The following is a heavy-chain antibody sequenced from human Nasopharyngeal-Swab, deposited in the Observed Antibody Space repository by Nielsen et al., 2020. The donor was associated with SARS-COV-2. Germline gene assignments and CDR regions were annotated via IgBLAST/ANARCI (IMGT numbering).Heavy chain of an antibody. Sequence: GGSLRLSCAASGFTFSRDWMHWVRQPPGKGLVGVSRISPDGRGTSFADSVKGRFTISRDNAKSTLYLQMNSLRVEDTAVYFCARGTSDWRGIDYWGQGTPVTVSS. CDR3: ARGTSDWRGIDY. CDR1: GFTFSRDW. J-gene: IGHJ4*02. CDR2: ISPDGRGT. V-gene: IGHV3-74*01. D-gene: IGHD6-19*01.